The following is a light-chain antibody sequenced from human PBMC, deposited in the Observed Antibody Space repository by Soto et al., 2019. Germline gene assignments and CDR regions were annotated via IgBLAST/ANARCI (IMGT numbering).Light chain of an antibody. CDR1: QYISNY. Sequence: IPMTQSPSSLSASVGDRFTITCQAIQYISNYLNWYQQKPGKAPNLLIYDASSLVTWVPSRFSGSGSGTDFTFTISSLQPEDIATYYCQLYNIRPLTFGGGTKVDIK. CDR3: QLYNIRPLT. J-gene: IGKJ4*01. V-gene: IGKV1-33*01. CDR2: DAS.